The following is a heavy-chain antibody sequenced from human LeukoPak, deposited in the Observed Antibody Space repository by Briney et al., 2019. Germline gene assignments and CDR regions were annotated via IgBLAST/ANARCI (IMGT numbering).Heavy chain of an antibody. CDR3: ARGFSSSSWYGMDV. V-gene: IGHV1-2*02. J-gene: IGHJ6*02. D-gene: IGHD6-13*01. Sequence: ASVKVSCKASGYTFTGYYMHWVRQAPGQGLEWMGWINPNNGGTNYAQKFQGRVTMTRDTSISTAYMELTRLRSDDTAVYYCARGFSSSSWYGMDVWGQGTTVTVSS. CDR1: GYTFTGYY. CDR2: INPNNGGT.